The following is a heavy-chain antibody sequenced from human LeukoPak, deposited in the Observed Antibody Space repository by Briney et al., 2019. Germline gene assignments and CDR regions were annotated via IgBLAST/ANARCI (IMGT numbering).Heavy chain of an antibody. CDR1: GGSINSYY. V-gene: IGHV4-4*07. D-gene: IGHD4-17*01. Sequence: SETLSLTCTVSGGSINSYYWSWIRQPAGKGLERIGRIYTSGSSNYNPSLKSRATMSVDTSKNQFSLRLTSVTAADTAVYYCARAAYGDYRYYYFYLDVWGKGTTVTVSS. J-gene: IGHJ6*03. CDR3: ARAAYGDYRYYYFYLDV. CDR2: IYTSGSS.